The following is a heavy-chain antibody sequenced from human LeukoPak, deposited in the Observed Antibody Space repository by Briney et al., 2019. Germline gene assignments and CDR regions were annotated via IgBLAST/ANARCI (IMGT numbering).Heavy chain of an antibody. CDR1: GFTFSDYY. V-gene: IGHV3-11*01. CDR3: ARVKWDSSGYHEAFDI. Sequence: PGGSLRLSCAASGFTFSDYYMSWIRQAPGKGLEWVSYISSSGTTVYYADSVKGRFTISRDNAKNSLYLQMNSLRAEDTAVYYCARVKWDSSGYHEAFDIWGQGTMVTVSS. D-gene: IGHD3-22*01. CDR2: ISSSGTTV. J-gene: IGHJ3*02.